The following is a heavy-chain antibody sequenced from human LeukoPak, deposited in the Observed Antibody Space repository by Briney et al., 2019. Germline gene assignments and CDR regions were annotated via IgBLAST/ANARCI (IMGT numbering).Heavy chain of an antibody. Sequence: RASVRDSCKPPGDTFTESAGCSGPETPGQGLEWMGWISAYNGDTNYAQKLQGRVTMTTDTSMSTAYMELRSLRSDDTAVYYCARGIPLELWGQGPLVSVSS. CDR1: GDTFTESA. CDR3: ARGIPLEL. V-gene: IGHV1-18*01. J-gene: IGHJ4*02. CDR2: ISAYNGDT. D-gene: IGHD1-7*01.